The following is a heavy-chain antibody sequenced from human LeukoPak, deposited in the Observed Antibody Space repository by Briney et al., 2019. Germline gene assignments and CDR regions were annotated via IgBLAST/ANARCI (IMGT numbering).Heavy chain of an antibody. CDR3: ARAGYSSGWYVPGSERTGSYFDY. V-gene: IGHV4-34*01. Sequence: PSETLSLTCAVYGGSFSDYYWSWIRQPPGKGLEWIGEISHSGSTNYNPSLKSRVTISVDKSKNQFSLKLSSVTAADTAVYYCARAGYSSGWYVPGSERTGSYFDYWGQGTLVTVSS. CDR2: ISHSGST. D-gene: IGHD6-19*01. J-gene: IGHJ4*02. CDR1: GGSFSDYY.